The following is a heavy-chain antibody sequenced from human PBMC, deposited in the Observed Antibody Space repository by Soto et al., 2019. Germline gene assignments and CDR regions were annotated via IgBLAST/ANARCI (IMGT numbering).Heavy chain of an antibody. D-gene: IGHD3-3*01. J-gene: IGHJ5*02. CDR1: GGAISGYY. CDR3: ARGQRFSDWFDP. CDR2: IYSSGST. V-gene: IGHV4-4*07. Sequence: SETLSLTCTVTGGAISGYYWTWIRQSDGEGLEWIGRIYSSGSTNYNPSLKSRVTISLDTSMNYFSLRLSSVTAADTAVYYCARGQRFSDWFDPWGRGTLVTVSS.